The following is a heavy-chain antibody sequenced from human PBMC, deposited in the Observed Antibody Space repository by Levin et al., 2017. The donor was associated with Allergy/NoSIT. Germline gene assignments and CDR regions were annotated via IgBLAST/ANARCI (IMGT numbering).Heavy chain of an antibody. Sequence: GESLKISCKGSGYSFTSYWIGWVRQMPGKGLEWMGIIYPGDSDTRYSPSFQGQVTISADKSISTAYLQWSSLKASDTAMYYCARLDGEVVATSGDDAFDIWGQGTMVTVSS. J-gene: IGHJ3*02. CDR3: ARLDGEVVATSGDDAFDI. CDR1: GYSFTSYW. V-gene: IGHV5-51*01. D-gene: IGHD5-12*01. CDR2: IYPGDSDT.